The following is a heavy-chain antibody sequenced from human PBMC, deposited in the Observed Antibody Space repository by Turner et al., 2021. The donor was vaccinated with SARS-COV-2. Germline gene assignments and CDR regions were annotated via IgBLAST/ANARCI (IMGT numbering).Heavy chain of an antibody. CDR1: GGSISSSSYY. CDR3: ARFEYGYSYDFGFDY. CDR2: IYYSGST. Sequence: QLQLQESGLGLVKPSETLSLTCTVSGGSISSSSYYWGWIRQPPGKGLEWIGSIYYSGSTYYNPSLKSRVTISVDTSKNQFSLKLSAVTAADTAVYYCARFEYGYSYDFGFDYWGQGTLVTVSS. J-gene: IGHJ4*02. D-gene: IGHD5-18*01. V-gene: IGHV4-39*01.